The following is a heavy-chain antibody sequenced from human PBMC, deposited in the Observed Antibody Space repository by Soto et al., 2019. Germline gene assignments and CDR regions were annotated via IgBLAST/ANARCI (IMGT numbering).Heavy chain of an antibody. V-gene: IGHV3-23*01. CDR2: ISGSGGST. CDR1: VFTFSSYA. D-gene: IGHD3-3*01. Sequence: GWSLRLSCAASVFTFSSYAMSWFRQAPGKGLEWVSAISGSGGSTYYADSVKGRFTISRDNSKNTLYLQMNSLRAEDTAVYYCAKDGSSRITIFGVVIGSGGWFDPWGQGTLVTVSS. J-gene: IGHJ5*02. CDR3: AKDGSSRITIFGVVIGSGGWFDP.